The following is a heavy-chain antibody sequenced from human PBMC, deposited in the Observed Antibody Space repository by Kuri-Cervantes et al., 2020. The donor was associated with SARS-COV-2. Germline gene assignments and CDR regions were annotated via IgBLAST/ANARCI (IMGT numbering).Heavy chain of an antibody. CDR3: ARSELLNDAFDI. D-gene: IGHD1-26*01. J-gene: IGHJ3*02. Sequence: SETLSLTWYVCVRTFSHTTASWIRQPPGKGLEWIGEINHSGRANYNPSLKSRVTISVDTSKNQFSLKLDSVTAADTAVYYCARSELLNDAFDIRGQGTMVTVSS. CDR1: VRTFSHTT. V-gene: IGHV4-34*01. CDR2: INHSGRA.